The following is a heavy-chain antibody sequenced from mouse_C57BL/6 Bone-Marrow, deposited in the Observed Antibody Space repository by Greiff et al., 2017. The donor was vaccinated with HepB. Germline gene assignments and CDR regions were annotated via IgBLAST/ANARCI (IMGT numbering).Heavy chain of an antibody. Sequence: EVKLMESEGGLVQPGSSMKLSCTASGFTFSDYYMAWVRQVPEKGLEWVANINYDGSSTYYLDSLKSRFIISRDNAKNILYLQMSSLKSEDTATYYCARDPLLLDYWGQGTTLTVSS. J-gene: IGHJ2*01. CDR1: GFTFSDYY. CDR3: ARDPLLLDY. D-gene: IGHD1-1*01. V-gene: IGHV5-16*01. CDR2: INYDGSST.